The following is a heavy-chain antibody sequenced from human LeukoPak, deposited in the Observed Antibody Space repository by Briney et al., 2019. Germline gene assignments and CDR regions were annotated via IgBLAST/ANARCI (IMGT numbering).Heavy chain of an antibody. CDR1: GGSFSGYY. D-gene: IGHD3-22*01. V-gene: IGHV4-34*01. J-gene: IGHJ5*02. CDR2: INHSGST. CDR3: ARVTMIVVVNWFDP. Sequence: SATLSLTCAVYGGSFSGYYWSWIRQPPGKGLEWIGEINHSGSTNYNPSLKSRVTISVDTSKNQFSLKLSSVTAADTAVYYCARVTMIVVVNWFDPWGQGTLVTVSS.